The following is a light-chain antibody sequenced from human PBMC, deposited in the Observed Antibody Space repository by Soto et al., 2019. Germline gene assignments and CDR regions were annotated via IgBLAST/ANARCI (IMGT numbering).Light chain of an antibody. J-gene: IGLJ1*01. CDR3: CSFTTTSTHV. Sequence: QPVLSQPASLSGSPGQSITISCTGTSSDIGAYDYVSWFQQHPGKSPKLMISEVNNRPSGVSNRFSGSKSGNTAYLTISGLQVEDEAEYFCCSFTTTSTHVFGTGTKVTVL. CDR1: SSDIGAYDY. CDR2: EVN. V-gene: IGLV2-14*01.